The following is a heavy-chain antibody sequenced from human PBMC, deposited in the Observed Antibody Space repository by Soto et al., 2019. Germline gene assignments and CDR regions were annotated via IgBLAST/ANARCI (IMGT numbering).Heavy chain of an antibody. CDR2: LSGSGGTT. Sequence: GGSLRLSCSTSGFTFSTYAMNWVRQATGKGLEWVSALSGSGGTTYYADSVRGRFTISRDNSKNTLFLKMSSLRAEDTALYYCAKQRAGYGSGSDTFYFDFWGQGTLVTVSS. V-gene: IGHV3-23*01. D-gene: IGHD3-10*01. CDR1: GFTFSTYA. J-gene: IGHJ4*02. CDR3: AKQRAGYGSGSDTFYFDF.